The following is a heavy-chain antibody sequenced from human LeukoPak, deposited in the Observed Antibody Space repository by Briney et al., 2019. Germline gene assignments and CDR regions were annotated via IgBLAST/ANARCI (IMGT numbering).Heavy chain of an antibody. CDR1: GGSISSSSYY. J-gene: IGHJ4*02. CDR3: ASLGVYDSSGYYY. Sequence: SETLSLTCTVSGGSISSSSYYWGWIRQPPGKGLEWIGSIYYSGNTYYNPSLKSRVTISVDTSKNQFSLKLSSVTAADTAVYYCASLGVYDSSGYYYWGQGTLVTVSS. CDR2: IYYSGNT. V-gene: IGHV4-39*07. D-gene: IGHD3-22*01.